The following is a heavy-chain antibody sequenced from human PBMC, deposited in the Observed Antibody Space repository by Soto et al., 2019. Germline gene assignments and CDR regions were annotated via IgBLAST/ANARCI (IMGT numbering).Heavy chain of an antibody. CDR3: AKEMATMDYYYYGMDV. Sequence: QVQLVESGGGVVQSGRSLRLSCAASGFTFSSYGMHWVRQAPGKGLEWVAVISYDGSNKYYADSVKGRFTISRDNSKNTLYLQMNSLRAEDTAVYYCAKEMATMDYYYYGMDVWGQGTTVTVSS. CDR1: GFTFSSYG. CDR2: ISYDGSNK. D-gene: IGHD5-12*01. J-gene: IGHJ6*02. V-gene: IGHV3-30*18.